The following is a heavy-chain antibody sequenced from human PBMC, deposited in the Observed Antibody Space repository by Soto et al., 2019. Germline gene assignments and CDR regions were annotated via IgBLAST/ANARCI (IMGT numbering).Heavy chain of an antibody. Sequence: QVQLVESGGGVVQPGRPLRLSCVASGFTFSSYGMHWVRQAPGKGLEWVALISYDGSNKYYADSVKGRFTISRDNSKNTLYLQMNSLTTEDTAVYYCAPGGSSSWYLPFDYWGQGTLVTVSS. CDR2: ISYDGSNK. D-gene: IGHD6-13*01. CDR3: APGGSSSWYLPFDY. J-gene: IGHJ4*02. CDR1: GFTFSSYG. V-gene: IGHV3-30*03.